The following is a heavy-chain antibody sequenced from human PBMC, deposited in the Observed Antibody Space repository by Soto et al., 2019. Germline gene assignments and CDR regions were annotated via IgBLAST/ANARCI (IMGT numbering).Heavy chain of an antibody. V-gene: IGHV3-7*01. Sequence: GGSLRLSCAASGFTFSSYWMSWVRQAPGKGLEWVANIKQDGSEKYYVDSVKGRFTISRDNAKNSLYLQMNSLRAEDTAVYYCAKTTCGGSCMGYYYYYYMDVWGKGTTVTVSS. D-gene: IGHD2-15*01. CDR1: GFTFSSYW. J-gene: IGHJ6*03. CDR2: IKQDGSEK. CDR3: AKTTCGGSCMGYYYYYYMDV.